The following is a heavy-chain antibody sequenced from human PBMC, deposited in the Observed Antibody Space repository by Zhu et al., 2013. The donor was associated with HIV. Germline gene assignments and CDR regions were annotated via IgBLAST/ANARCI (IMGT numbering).Heavy chain of an antibody. D-gene: IGHD6-19*01. Sequence: QVQLVQSGTEVKKPGASVKVSCKASGYSFTGYYMHWVRQAPGQGLEWMGWINPNSGGTNYAQKFQGRVTMTRDTSISTAYMELSRLRSDDTAVYYCAREDNGYSSGWPPYLGYGMDVWGQGTTVTVSS. J-gene: IGHJ6*02. V-gene: IGHV1-2*02. CDR3: AREDNGYSSGWPPYLGYGMDV. CDR1: GYSFTGYY. CDR2: INPNSGGT.